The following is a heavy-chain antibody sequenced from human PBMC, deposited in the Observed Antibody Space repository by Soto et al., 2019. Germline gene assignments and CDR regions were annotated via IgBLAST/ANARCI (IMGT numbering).Heavy chain of an antibody. V-gene: IGHV1-18*04. CDR1: GYTFGSYA. J-gene: IGHJ5*02. D-gene: IGHD1-26*01. CDR3: ARAVGSPPHVAS. Sequence: QVQMVQSGAEVKKPWASVKVSCKASGYTFGSYAITWVRRAPGQGLEWMGWISGNNGNTNYAQKFQGRVTMTTDTSTRTSCHNLRIQRSSDTSVYYRARAVGSPPHVASWGRGTLFTVSS. CDR2: ISGNNGNT.